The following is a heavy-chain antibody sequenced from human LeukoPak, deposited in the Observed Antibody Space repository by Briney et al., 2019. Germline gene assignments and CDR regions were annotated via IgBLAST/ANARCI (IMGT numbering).Heavy chain of an antibody. V-gene: IGHV4-61*10. D-gene: IGHD1-26*01. CDR2: IYYSGST. J-gene: IGHJ3*02. CDR3: ARDPDLVGAGAFDI. Sequence: QSSETLSLTCTVSGGSISSGSYYWSWIRQPAGKGLEWIGYIYYSGSTSYNPSLKSRVTISVDTSKNQFSLKLSSVTAADTAVYYCARDPDLVGAGAFDIWGQGTMVTVSS. CDR1: GGSISSGSYY.